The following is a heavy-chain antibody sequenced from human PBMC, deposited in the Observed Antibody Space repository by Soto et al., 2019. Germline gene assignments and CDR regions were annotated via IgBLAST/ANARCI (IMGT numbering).Heavy chain of an antibody. J-gene: IGHJ4*02. Sequence: GGSLRLSCAASGFTFSSYAMHWVRQAPGKGLEWVAVISYDGSNKYYADSVKGRFTISRDNSKNTLYLQMNSLRAEDTAVYYCARAHDYGGRFDYWGQGTLVTSPQ. CDR1: GFTFSSYA. CDR2: ISYDGSNK. CDR3: ARAHDYGGRFDY. V-gene: IGHV3-30-3*01. D-gene: IGHD4-17*01.